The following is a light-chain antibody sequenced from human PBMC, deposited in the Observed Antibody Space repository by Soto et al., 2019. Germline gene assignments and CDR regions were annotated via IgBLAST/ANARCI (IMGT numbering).Light chain of an antibody. CDR1: QTVRNNY. J-gene: IGKJ5*01. V-gene: IGKV3D-20*02. CDR2: GAS. CDR3: QQRSNWPPIT. Sequence: EFVLTQSPGTLSLSPGERATLSCRASQTVRNNYLAWYHQKPGQAPRLLIYGASTRATGLPPRFSASGSGTDFTLTISSLQSEDFAVYYCQQRSNWPPITFGQGTRLEIK.